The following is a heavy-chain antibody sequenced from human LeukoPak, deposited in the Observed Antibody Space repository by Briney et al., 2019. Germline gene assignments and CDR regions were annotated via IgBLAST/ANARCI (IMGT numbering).Heavy chain of an antibody. CDR3: AGSGWNGGPFDS. Sequence: GSLRLSCAASGFTFSSYWMSWVRQAPGKGLEWIGSMYYSGSTYYNPSLKSRVTISVDTSEIQFSLKLNSVTAADTAVYCCAGSGWNGGPFDSWGQGTLVTVSS. D-gene: IGHD6-19*01. V-gene: IGHV4-39*07. CDR2: MYYSGST. CDR1: GFTFSSYW. J-gene: IGHJ4*02.